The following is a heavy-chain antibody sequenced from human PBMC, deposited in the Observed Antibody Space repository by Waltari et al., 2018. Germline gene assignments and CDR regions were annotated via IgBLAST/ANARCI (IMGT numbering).Heavy chain of an antibody. D-gene: IGHD4-17*01. CDR2: ISGSGGST. CDR1: GFTFRSYA. Sequence: EVQLVESGGGLVQPGGSLSLSCSASGFTFRSYAMSWVLQAPGKGLEWVSAISGSGGSTYYADSVKGRFTISRDNSKNTLYLQMNSLRAEDTAVYYCAKDRYYGGIVSAFDIWGQGTMVTVSS. J-gene: IGHJ3*02. V-gene: IGHV3-23*04. CDR3: AKDRYYGGIVSAFDI.